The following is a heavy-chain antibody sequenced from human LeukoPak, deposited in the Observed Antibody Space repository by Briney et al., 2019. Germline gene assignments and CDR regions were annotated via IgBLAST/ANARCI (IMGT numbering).Heavy chain of an antibody. CDR1: GFTFDDYA. J-gene: IGHJ1*01. CDR2: ISWNSGSI. Sequence: PGGSLRLSCAASGFTFDDYAMHWVRQAPGKGLEWVSGISWNSGSIGYADSVKGRFTISRDNAKNSLYLQMNSLRAEDTALYYCAKDIAYDSSGSFQHWGQGTLVTVSS. V-gene: IGHV3-9*01. D-gene: IGHD3-22*01. CDR3: AKDIAYDSSGSFQH.